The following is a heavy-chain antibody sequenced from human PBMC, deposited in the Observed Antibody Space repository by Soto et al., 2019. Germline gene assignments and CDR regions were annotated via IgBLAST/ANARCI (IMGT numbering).Heavy chain of an antibody. V-gene: IGHV4-39*01. Sequence: SETLSLTCTVSGGSISSTSYSWGWIRQPPGKGLEWIGSIYYTGSAYYNPSLKSRLTISVDTSKNQLSLKLYSVTAADTAVYYCARHSGSSPDNWFDPWGQGTPVTVSS. CDR1: GGSISSTSYS. CDR3: ARHSGSSPDNWFDP. CDR2: IYYTGSA. D-gene: IGHD6-6*01. J-gene: IGHJ5*02.